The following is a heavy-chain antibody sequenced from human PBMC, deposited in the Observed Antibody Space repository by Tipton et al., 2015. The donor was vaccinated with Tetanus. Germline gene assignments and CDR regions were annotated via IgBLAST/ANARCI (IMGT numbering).Heavy chain of an antibody. CDR1: GYTLTYRY. J-gene: IGHJ4*02. CDR2: ITPFNNNT. Sequence: QSGPEVKKTGSSVKISCKASGYTLTYRYLHWVRQAPGQALEWMGWITPFNNNTNYAQKFQDRVSFSSDRSMSTAYMEVSSLRSADTAMYYCARDVRGFSYDSNGFYSPSYYFDSWGQGTLVTVSS. D-gene: IGHD3-22*01. CDR3: ARDVRGFSYDSNGFYSPSYYFDS. V-gene: IGHV1-45*02.